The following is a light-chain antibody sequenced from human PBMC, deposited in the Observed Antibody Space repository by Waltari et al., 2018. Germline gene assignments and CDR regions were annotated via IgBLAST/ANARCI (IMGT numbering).Light chain of an antibody. CDR3: QQYSTYSRT. CDR1: QSISNW. Sequence: DVQMTQSPSPLSASVGDRVTITCRASQSISNWVAWFQQKPGKAPKVLSYKASNLESGVPSRFSGSGSGTEFTLTISSLQPDDCATYYCQQYSTYSRTFGQGTKVEIK. J-gene: IGKJ1*01. V-gene: IGKV1-5*03. CDR2: KAS.